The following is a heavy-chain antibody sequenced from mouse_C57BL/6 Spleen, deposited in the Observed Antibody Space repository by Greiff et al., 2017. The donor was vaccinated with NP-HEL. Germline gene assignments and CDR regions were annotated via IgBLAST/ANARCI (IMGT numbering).Heavy chain of an antibody. Sequence: EVMLVESGGGLVKPGGSLKLSCAASGFTFSDYGMHWVRQAPEKGLEWVAYISSGSSTIYYADTVKGRFTISRDNAKNTLFLQMTSLRSEDTAMYYCAKGATMVTRGDYFDYWGQGTTLTVSS. V-gene: IGHV5-17*01. CDR1: GFTFSDYG. CDR2: ISSGSSTI. J-gene: IGHJ2*01. D-gene: IGHD2-2*01. CDR3: AKGATMVTRGDYFDY.